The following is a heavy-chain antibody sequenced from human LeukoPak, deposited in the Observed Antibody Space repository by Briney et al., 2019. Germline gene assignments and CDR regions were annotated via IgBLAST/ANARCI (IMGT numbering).Heavy chain of an antibody. CDR3: ARMVGSSCYDY. D-gene: IGHD6-13*01. Sequence: GESLKISCKGSEYSFANYWIGWVRQMPGKGLEWMGIIYPGDSDTRYSPSFQGQVTISADKSISTAYLQWSSLKASDTAMYYCARMVGSSCYDYWGQGTLVTVSS. CDR2: IYPGDSDT. CDR1: EYSFANYW. V-gene: IGHV5-51*01. J-gene: IGHJ4*02.